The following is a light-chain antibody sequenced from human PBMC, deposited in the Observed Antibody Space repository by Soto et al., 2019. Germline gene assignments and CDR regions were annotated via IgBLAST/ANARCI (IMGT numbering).Light chain of an antibody. V-gene: IGKV1-39*01. CDR3: QQSYSTAWT. CDR2: AAS. J-gene: IGKJ1*01. CDR1: QNIGSY. Sequence: IQMTQSPSSLSASVRDRVTMTCRASQNIGSYVNWYQQKPGEAPKVLIFAASSLPSGVPSRFSGSGSGTDFTLTISSLQPEDFATYFCQQSYSTAWTFGQGTKVDIK.